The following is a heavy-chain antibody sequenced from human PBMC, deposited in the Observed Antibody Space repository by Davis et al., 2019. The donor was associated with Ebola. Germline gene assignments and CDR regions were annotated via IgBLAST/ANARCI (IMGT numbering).Heavy chain of an antibody. CDR1: GYSISSSNW. J-gene: IGHJ4*02. V-gene: IGHV4-28*01. CDR2: IYYSGST. D-gene: IGHD3-22*01. Sequence: SETLSLTCAVSGYSISSSNWWGWIRQPPGKGLEWIGYIYYSGSTYYNPSLKSRVTMSVDTSKNQFSLKLSYVTAVDTAVYYCARSGYDSSGYYYVIWGQGTLVTVSS. CDR3: ARSGYDSSGYYYVI.